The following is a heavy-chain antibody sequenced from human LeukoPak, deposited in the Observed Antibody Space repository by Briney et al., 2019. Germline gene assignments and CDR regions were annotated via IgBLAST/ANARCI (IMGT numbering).Heavy chain of an antibody. J-gene: IGHJ4*02. CDR3: ARDRPGGSSLDY. CDR1: GGSISSGSYY. Sequence: SQTLSLTCTVSGGSISSGSYYWSWIRQPPGKGLEWIGYISYTGNTNYNPSLKSRVTISVDTSKNQFSLKLSSVTAADTAVYYCARDRPGGSSLDYWGQGTLVTVSS. D-gene: IGHD6-13*01. V-gene: IGHV4-61*01. CDR2: ISYTGNT.